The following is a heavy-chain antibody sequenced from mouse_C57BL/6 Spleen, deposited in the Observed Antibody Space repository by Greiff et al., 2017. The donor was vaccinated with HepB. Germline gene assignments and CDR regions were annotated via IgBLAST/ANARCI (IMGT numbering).Heavy chain of an antibody. J-gene: IGHJ4*01. V-gene: IGHV1-72*01. Sequence: QVHVKQSGAELVKPGASVKLSCKASGYTFTSYWMHWVKQRPGRGLEWIGRIDPNSGGTKYNEKFKSKATLTVDKPSSTAYMQLSSLTSEDSAVYYCARWDDGYYDYAMDYWGQGTSVTVSS. D-gene: IGHD2-3*01. CDR2: IDPNSGGT. CDR1: GYTFTSYW. CDR3: ARWDDGYYDYAMDY.